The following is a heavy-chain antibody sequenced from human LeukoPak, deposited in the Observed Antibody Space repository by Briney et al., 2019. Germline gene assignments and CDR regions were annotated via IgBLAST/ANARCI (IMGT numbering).Heavy chain of an antibody. CDR2: IRYDGSNK. Sequence: QPGGSLRLSCAASGFTFSTYGMHWVRQAPGKGLEWVAFIRYDGSNKYYVDSVKGRFTISRDNSKNTLYLEMNKLRAEDTAVYYCAKNLPYSSGSFDYWGQGILVTVSS. D-gene: IGHD6-19*01. J-gene: IGHJ4*02. CDR1: GFTFSTYG. CDR3: AKNLPYSSGSFDY. V-gene: IGHV3-30*02.